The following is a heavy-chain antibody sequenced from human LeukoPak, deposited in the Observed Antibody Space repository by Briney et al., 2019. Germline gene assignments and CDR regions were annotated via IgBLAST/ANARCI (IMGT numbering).Heavy chain of an antibody. CDR2: IYSGGST. CDR1: GFTVGSNY. V-gene: IGHV3-66*01. J-gene: IGHJ3*02. D-gene: IGHD3-16*01. CDR3: ARGSRGSNDAFDI. Sequence: GGSLRLSCAASGFTVGSNYMSWVRQAPGKGLEWVSVIYSGGSTYYADSVKGRFTISRDNSKNTLYLQMNSLRAEDTAVYYCARGSRGSNDAFDIWGQGTMVTVSS.